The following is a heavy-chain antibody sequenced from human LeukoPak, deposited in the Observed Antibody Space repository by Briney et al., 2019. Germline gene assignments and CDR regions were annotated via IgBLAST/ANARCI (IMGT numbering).Heavy chain of an antibody. D-gene: IGHD6-19*01. Sequence: PGRSLTLSCAVSGFTFNEYGMHWVRQAPGKGLEWVAAISHDGSKTYSGDSVKGRFTISRDNSKNTLFLEMNSLRPEDTAMYYCAKDARQWQNWNWFAPWGQGTLVIVSS. CDR3: AKDARQWQNWNWFAP. V-gene: IGHV3-30*18. CDR2: ISHDGSKT. J-gene: IGHJ5*02. CDR1: GFTFNEYG.